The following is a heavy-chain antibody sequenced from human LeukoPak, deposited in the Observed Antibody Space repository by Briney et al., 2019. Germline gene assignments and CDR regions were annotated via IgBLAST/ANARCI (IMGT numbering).Heavy chain of an antibody. CDR1: GYTFTSYG. CDR2: ISAYNGNT. Sequence: ASVKVSCKASGYTFTSYGISWVRQAPGQGFEWMGWISAYNGNTNYAQKLQGRVTMTTDTSTSTAYMELRSLRSDDTAVYYCARASETYYYDSSGYGGSFQHWGQGTLVTVSS. J-gene: IGHJ1*01. CDR3: ARASETYYYDSSGYGGSFQH. V-gene: IGHV1-18*01. D-gene: IGHD3-22*01.